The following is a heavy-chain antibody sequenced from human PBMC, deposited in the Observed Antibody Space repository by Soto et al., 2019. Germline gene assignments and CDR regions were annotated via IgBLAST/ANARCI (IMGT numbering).Heavy chain of an antibody. CDR1: GYTFANYD. J-gene: IGHJ4*02. Sequence: QVQPVQSGAEVKEPGASVKVSCRASGYTFANYDINWLRQAAGQGLEWMGWMRPSSGDTGHAQQFQGRVPMTRGTSINPAYVELSSLRSEDTALYYCARGVDAGVDYWGQGTLVTVSS. CDR3: ARGVDAGVDY. CDR2: MRPSSGDT. D-gene: IGHD3-10*01. V-gene: IGHV1-8*01.